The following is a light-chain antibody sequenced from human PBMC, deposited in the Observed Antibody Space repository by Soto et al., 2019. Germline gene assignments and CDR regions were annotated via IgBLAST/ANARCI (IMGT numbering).Light chain of an antibody. CDR2: EVS. Sequence: DVVMTQSPLSLPVTLGQPASISCRSSQSLIHSDGNTYLSWFQQRPGQSPRRLIYEVSDRDSGVPDRITRIGRGTDFTLNISREEAEDVGVYYCILGTHRPWMLGEGTDVEIK. CDR3: ILGTHRPWM. CDR1: QSLIHSDGNTY. J-gene: IGKJ1*01. V-gene: IGKV2-30*02.